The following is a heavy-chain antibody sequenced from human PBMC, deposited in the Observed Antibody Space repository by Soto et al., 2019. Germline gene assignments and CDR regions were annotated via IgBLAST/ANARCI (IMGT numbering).Heavy chain of an antibody. J-gene: IGHJ4*02. D-gene: IGHD6-13*01. CDR1: GFTFSSYW. CDR2: IKQDGSEK. CDR3: ARYPWGSSWYFDY. Sequence: GGSLRLSCAASGFTFSSYWMSWVRQAPGKGLEWVANIKQDGSEKYYVDSVKGRFTISRDNAKNSLYLQMNSLRAEDTAVYYCARYPWGSSWYFDYWGQGTLVTVSS. V-gene: IGHV3-7*05.